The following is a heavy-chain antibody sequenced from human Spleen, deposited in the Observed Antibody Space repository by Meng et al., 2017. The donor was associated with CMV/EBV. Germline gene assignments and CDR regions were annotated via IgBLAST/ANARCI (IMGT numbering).Heavy chain of an antibody. V-gene: IGHV4-4*07. D-gene: IGHD1-26*01. CDR2: IYTSGST. CDR1: GGSIVSSY. CDR3: ARGPWGGSYSALPFDY. Sequence: LQRSGPRPGEPLETLSRASTTSGGSIVSSYWSWNRQPAGKGLEWIGRIYTSGSTNYNPSLKSRVTMSVDTSKNQFSLKLSSVTAADTAVYYCARGPWGGSYSALPFDYWGQGTLVTVSS. J-gene: IGHJ4*02.